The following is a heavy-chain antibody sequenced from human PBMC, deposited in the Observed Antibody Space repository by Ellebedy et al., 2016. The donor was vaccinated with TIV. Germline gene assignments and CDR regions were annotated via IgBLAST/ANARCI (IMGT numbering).Heavy chain of an antibody. J-gene: IGHJ4*02. CDR2: ISHDGMNK. Sequence: GGSLRLXXAASGFTFPNSGFHWVRQAPGKGLEWVAVISHDGMNKYYADSVKGRFTISRDDSKTTVYLEIDSLRIEDTALYYCAKWSGYRGGGYYSDYWGQGTLVTVSS. CDR1: GFTFPNSG. CDR3: AKWSGYRGGGYYSDY. D-gene: IGHD5-12*01. V-gene: IGHV3-30*18.